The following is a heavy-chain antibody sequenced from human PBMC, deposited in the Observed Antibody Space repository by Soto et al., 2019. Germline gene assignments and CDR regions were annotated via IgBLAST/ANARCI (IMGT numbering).Heavy chain of an antibody. CDR1: GGSISSYY. CDR3: ARETTVTTSDYYYMDV. J-gene: IGHJ6*03. V-gene: IGHV4-59*01. D-gene: IGHD4-17*01. Sequence: QVQLQESGPGLVNPSETLSLTCTVSGGSISSYYWSWIRQPPGTGLEWIGYIYYSGSTNYNPSLKSRVTISVDTSKNQFSLKLSSVTAADTAVYYCARETTVTTSDYYYMDVWGKGTTVTVSS. CDR2: IYYSGST.